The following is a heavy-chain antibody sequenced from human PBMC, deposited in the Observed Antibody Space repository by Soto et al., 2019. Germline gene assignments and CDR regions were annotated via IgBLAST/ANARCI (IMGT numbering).Heavy chain of an antibody. J-gene: IGHJ3*02. V-gene: IGHV1-69*13. Sequence: SVKVSCKASGGTFSSYAISWLRQAPGQGLEWMGGIIPIFGTANYAQKFQGRVTITADESTSTAYMELSSLRSEDTAVYYCARLPLKGPGAFDIWGQGTMVTVSS. CDR3: ARLPLKGPGAFDI. CDR2: IIPIFGTA. CDR1: GGTFSSYA.